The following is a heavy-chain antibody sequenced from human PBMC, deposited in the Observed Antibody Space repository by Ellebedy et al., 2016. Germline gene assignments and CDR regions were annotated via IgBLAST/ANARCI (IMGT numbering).Heavy chain of an antibody. CDR2: IIPILGIA. Sequence: GPSVKVSCKASGGTFSTYGISWVRQAPGQGLEWMGGIIPILGIANYAQRFQGRVTITADKSTSTAYMELNSLRSDDTALYYCATEKEAFDIWGQGTLVTVSS. J-gene: IGHJ3*02. CDR1: GGTFSTYG. V-gene: IGHV1-69*10. CDR3: ATEKEAFDI.